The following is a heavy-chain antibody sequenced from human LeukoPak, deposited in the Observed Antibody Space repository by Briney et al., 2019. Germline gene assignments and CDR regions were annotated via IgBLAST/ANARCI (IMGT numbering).Heavy chain of an antibody. D-gene: IGHD6-19*01. CDR2: IWYDGSNK. CDR1: GFTFSSYG. J-gene: IGHJ4*02. V-gene: IGHV3-33*01. Sequence: GGSLRLSCAASGFTFSSYGMHWVRQAPGKGLEWVAVIWYDGSNKYYADSVNGRFTISRDNSKNTLYLQMNSLRAEDTAVYYCARGFPLIAVAGYYFDYWGQGTLVTVSS. CDR3: ARGFPLIAVAGYYFDY.